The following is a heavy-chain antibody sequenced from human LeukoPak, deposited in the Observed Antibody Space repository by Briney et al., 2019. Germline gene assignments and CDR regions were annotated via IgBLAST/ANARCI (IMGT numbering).Heavy chain of an antibody. CDR3: TRDPRGSYGPDAFDI. CDR1: GFPFGDYA. V-gene: IGHV3-49*04. J-gene: IGHJ3*02. D-gene: IGHD1-26*01. CDR2: IRSKAYGGTT. Sequence: GGSLRLSCTVSGFPFGDYAMSWVRQAPGKGLEWVGFIRSKAYGGTTEYAASVKGRFTISRDDSKSIAYLQIDSLKTEDTAVYYCTRDPRGSYGPDAFDIWGQGTMVTVSS.